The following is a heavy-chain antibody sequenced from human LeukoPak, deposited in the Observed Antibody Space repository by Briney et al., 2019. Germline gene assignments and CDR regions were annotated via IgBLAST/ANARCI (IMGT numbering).Heavy chain of an antibody. CDR1: GFTFSGSD. CDR2: IRSKGNSYAP. Sequence: PGGSLRLSCAASGFTFSGSDMHWVRQASGKGLEWVGRIRSKGNSYAPAYAASVTGRFTISRDDSKNTAYLQMNSLKTEDTAVYYCARQRLGYCSGGSCFSPEVKDYWGQGTLVTVSS. D-gene: IGHD2-15*01. CDR3: ARQRLGYCSGGSCFSPEVKDY. V-gene: IGHV3-73*01. J-gene: IGHJ4*02.